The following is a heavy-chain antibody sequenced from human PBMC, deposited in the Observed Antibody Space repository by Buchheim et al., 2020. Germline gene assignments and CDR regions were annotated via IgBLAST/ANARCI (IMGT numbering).Heavy chain of an antibody. Sequence: QLQLQESGPGLVKPSETLSLTCTVSGGSISSSSYYWGWIRQPPGKGLEWIGSIYYSGSTYYNPSLKSRVTISVDTSKNQFSLKLSSVTAADTAVYYCARHEVGVVTPHDDAFDIWGQGT. D-gene: IGHD4-23*01. V-gene: IGHV4-39*01. CDR2: IYYSGST. J-gene: IGHJ3*02. CDR1: GGSISSSSYY. CDR3: ARHEVGVVTPHDDAFDI.